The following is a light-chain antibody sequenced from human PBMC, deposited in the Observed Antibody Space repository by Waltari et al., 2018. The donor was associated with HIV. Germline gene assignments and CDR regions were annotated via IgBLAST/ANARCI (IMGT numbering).Light chain of an antibody. V-gene: IGLV3-19*01. CDR2: GAT. CDR1: SLRSFL. J-gene: IGLJ1*01. Sequence: SSELTHDPVLSVALGQPIKITCQGDSLRSFLTNWYQQTPGQAPILVVYGATRRPSGIPDRFSASTSGNTSSLIISDSQAVDEADYYCHSRDTDGDHYVFGGGTRVIV. CDR3: HSRDTDGDHYV.